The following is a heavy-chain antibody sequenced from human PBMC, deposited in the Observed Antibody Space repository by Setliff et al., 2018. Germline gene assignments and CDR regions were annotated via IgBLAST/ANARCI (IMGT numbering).Heavy chain of an antibody. Sequence: KTAGTLSLTCTVSGYSISSGYYWGWSRQPAGKGLEWIGHIYIGGGANHNPSLRSRVTMSIDTSKNQFSPKLTSVTAADTAVYYCAGGRRYDYGWDFDYWGQGTLVTVSS. CDR3: AGGRRYDYGWDFDY. J-gene: IGHJ4*02. D-gene: IGHD4-17*01. CDR2: IYIGGGA. V-gene: IGHV4-38-2*02. CDR1: GYSISSGYY.